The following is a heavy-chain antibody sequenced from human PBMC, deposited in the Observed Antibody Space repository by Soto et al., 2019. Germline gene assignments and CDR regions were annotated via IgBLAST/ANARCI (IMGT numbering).Heavy chain of an antibody. D-gene: IGHD6-13*01. CDR2: IYPGNSDT. CDR3: GRHSNWWLNYYYGVDV. V-gene: IGHV5-51*01. Sequence: GASLKISCKASGDGFSIHWVAWMRQMPGKGLERVGIIYPGNSDTMYSPSFQGQVTFSVDKSIDTTYLQWSSLKSADTAMYFCGRHSNWWLNYYYGVDVWGQGTTVTVSS. J-gene: IGHJ6*02. CDR1: GDGFSIHW.